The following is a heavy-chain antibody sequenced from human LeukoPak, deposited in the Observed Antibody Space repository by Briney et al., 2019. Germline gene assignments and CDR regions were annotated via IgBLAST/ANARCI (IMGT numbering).Heavy chain of an antibody. V-gene: IGHV3-21*01. D-gene: IGHD6-6*01. CDR3: ARDQQFYSSSGFDY. CDR2: ISSSGSYI. Sequence: GGSLRISCAASGFTFFCYSLNWVRQAPCKGLHWVSSISSSGSYIYYADSVKGRFTISRDNAKNSLYLQMNSLRAEDTAVYYCARDQQFYSSSGFDYWGQGTLVTVSS. CDR1: GFTFFCYS. J-gene: IGHJ4*02.